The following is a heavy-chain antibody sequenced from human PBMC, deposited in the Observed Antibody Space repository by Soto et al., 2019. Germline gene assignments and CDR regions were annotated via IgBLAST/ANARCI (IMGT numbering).Heavy chain of an antibody. CDR2: INPNSGGT. D-gene: IGHD2-2*01. CDR1: GYTFTGYY. V-gene: IGHV1-2*04. J-gene: IGHJ6*02. CDR3: ARARGVVVPAAGNYYYYYGMDV. Sequence: GASVKVSCKASGYTFTGYYMHWVRQAPGQGLEWMGWINPNSGGTNYAQKFQGWVTRTRDTSISTAYMELSRLRSDDTAVYYCARARGVVVPAAGNYYYYYGMDVWGQGTTVTVSS.